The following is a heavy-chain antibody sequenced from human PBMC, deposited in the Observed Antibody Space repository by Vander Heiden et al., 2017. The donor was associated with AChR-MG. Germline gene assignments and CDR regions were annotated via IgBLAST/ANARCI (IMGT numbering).Heavy chain of an antibody. V-gene: IGHV3-66*01. CDR2: FYRGAT. CDR3: ARDPVDTPIFQGQDY. J-gene: IGHJ4*02. D-gene: IGHD5-18*01. CDR1: GFTVSNNN. Sequence: EVQLVESGGGLVQPGGSLRLSCAASGFTVSNNNMNWVRQAPGKGLEWVSGFYRGATYYADSVRGRFTISRDNSKNTLYLQMNSLRVEDTAIYYCARDPVDTPIFQGQDYWGQGTLVTVSS.